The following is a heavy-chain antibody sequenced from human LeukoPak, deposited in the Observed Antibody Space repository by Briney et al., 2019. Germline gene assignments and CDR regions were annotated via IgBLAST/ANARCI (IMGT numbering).Heavy chain of an antibody. V-gene: IGHV3-30-3*01. D-gene: IGHD6-19*01. Sequence: GRSLRLSCAASGFTFSSYAMHWVRQAPGKGLEWVAVISYDGSNKYYADSVKGRFTISRDNSKNTLYLQMNSLRAEDTAVYYCASDPSIAVARFDYWGQGTLVTVSS. CDR3: ASDPSIAVARFDY. J-gene: IGHJ4*02. CDR2: ISYDGSNK. CDR1: GFTFSSYA.